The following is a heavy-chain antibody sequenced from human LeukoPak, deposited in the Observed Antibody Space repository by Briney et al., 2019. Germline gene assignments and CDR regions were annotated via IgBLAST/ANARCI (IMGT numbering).Heavy chain of an antibody. CDR2: VKQDGSQK. Sequence: PGGSLRLSCAASGFIFSNYWMTWVRQAPGKGLEWVANVKQDGSQKYYVDSVKGRFTISGDNAKNSLYLQMNSLRAEDTALYYCARVASSGWYYSRNKYYFDYWGQGTLVTVSS. J-gene: IGHJ4*02. CDR3: ARVASSGWYYSRNKYYFDY. V-gene: IGHV3-7*01. CDR1: GFIFSNYW. D-gene: IGHD6-19*01.